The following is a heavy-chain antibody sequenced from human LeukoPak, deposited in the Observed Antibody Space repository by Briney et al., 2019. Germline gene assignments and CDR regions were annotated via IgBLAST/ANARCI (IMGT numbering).Heavy chain of an antibody. CDR2: FNDTGSST. V-gene: IGHV3-23*01. CDR1: GFDFSSHA. D-gene: IGHD3-10*01. CDR3: AKDLLRIYWRTFDS. J-gene: IGHJ4*02. Sequence: QLGGSLRLSCVASGFDFSSHAMTWVRQAPGKGLEWVSSFNDTGSSTYYADSVKGRFTISRDNSKNTLYLQMTNLRAEDTAVYFCAKDLLRIYWRTFDSWGQGALVIVSS.